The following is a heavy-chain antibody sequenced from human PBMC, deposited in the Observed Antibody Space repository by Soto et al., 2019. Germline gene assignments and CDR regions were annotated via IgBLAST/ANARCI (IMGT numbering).Heavy chain of an antibody. D-gene: IGHD4-17*01. CDR1: GFTFSSYA. CDR2: ISYDGSNK. J-gene: IGHJ4*02. CDR3: ARDPDYGDYYTPGFDY. V-gene: IGHV3-30-3*01. Sequence: QVQLVESGGGVVQPGRSLRLSCAASGFTFSSYAMHWVRQAPGKGLEWVAVISYDGSNKYYADSVKSRFTISRDNSKNTLYLQMNSLRAEDTAVYYCARDPDYGDYYTPGFDYWGQGTLVTVSS.